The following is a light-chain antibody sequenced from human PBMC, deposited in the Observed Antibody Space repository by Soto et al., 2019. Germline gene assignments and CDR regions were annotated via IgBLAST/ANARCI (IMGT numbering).Light chain of an antibody. CDR3: QQSYSTWWT. J-gene: IGKJ1*01. CDR1: QSVSSN. V-gene: IGKV3-11*01. CDR2: DAS. Sequence: EIVLTQSPATLSLSPGERATLSCRASQSVSSNLAWYQQKPGQAPRLLIYDASDRATGVAARFSGSGSGTDFTLTISSLEPEDFATYYCQQSYSTWWTFGQGTKVEIK.